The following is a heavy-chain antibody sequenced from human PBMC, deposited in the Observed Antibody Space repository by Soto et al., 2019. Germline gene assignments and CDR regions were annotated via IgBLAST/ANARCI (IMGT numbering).Heavy chain of an antibody. CDR3: AKDRPFGLYDSSGSPPHYYYYGMDV. D-gene: IGHD3-22*01. V-gene: IGHV4-59*01. J-gene: IGHJ6*02. Sequence: NPSETLSLTCTVSGGSISSYYWSWIRQPPGKGLEWIGYIYYSGSTNYNPSLKSRVTISVDTSKNQFSLKLSSVTAADTAVYYCAKDRPFGLYDSSGSPPHYYYYGMDVWGQGTTVTVSS. CDR2: IYYSGST. CDR1: GGSISSYY.